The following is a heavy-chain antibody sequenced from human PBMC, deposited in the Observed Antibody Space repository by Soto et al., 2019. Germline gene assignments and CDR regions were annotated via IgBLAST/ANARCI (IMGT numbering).Heavy chain of an antibody. D-gene: IGHD3-10*01. CDR3: AKDHNGGTTMVRGRVDYYYYYGMDV. Sequence: RQAPGKGLEWVSAISGSGGSTYYADSVKGRFTISRDNSKNTLYLQMNILRAEDTAVYYCAKDHNGGTTMVRGRVDYYYYYGMDVWGQGTTVTVSS. CDR2: ISGSGGST. J-gene: IGHJ6*02. V-gene: IGHV3-23*01.